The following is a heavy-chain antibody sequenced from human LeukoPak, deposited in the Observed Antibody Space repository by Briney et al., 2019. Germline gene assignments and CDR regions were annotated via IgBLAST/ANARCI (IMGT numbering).Heavy chain of an antibody. Sequence: ASVNVSHKPSRYTLTGYYMHGVRQAPGQGLEWMGWINPNSGGTNYAQKFQGRVTMTRDSSISTAYMELSRLRSDATAVYYCARDLVGATDFDYWGQGNLVTVSS. D-gene: IGHD1-26*01. V-gene: IGHV1-2*02. CDR3: ARDLVGATDFDY. CDR1: RYTLTGYY. J-gene: IGHJ4*02. CDR2: INPNSGGT.